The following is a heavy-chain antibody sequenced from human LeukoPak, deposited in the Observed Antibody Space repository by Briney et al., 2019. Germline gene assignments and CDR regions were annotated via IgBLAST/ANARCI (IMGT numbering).Heavy chain of an antibody. CDR2: IYSGGGT. D-gene: IGHD3-3*01. Sequence: PGGSLRLSCAASGFIVSNNYMNWVRQAPGKGPEWVSIIYSGGGTYYADSVKGRFTISRDNSKNTLYLQMNSLRADDTAVYYCASGCHYVGSGFCTFDYWGPGTLVTVSS. J-gene: IGHJ4*02. CDR3: ASGCHYVGSGFCTFDY. V-gene: IGHV3-53*01. CDR1: GFIVSNNY.